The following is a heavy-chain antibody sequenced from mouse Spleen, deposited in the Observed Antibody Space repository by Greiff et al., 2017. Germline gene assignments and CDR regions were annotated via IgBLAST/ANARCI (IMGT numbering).Heavy chain of an antibody. Sequence: EVQLQQSGPVLVKPGASVKMSCKASGYTFTDYYMNWVKQSHGKSLEWIGVINPYNGGTSYNQKFKGKATLTVDKSSSTAYMELNSLTSEDSAVYYCAREDYRYGSWFAYWGQGTLVTVSA. V-gene: IGHV1-19*01. CDR3: AREDYRYGSWFAY. J-gene: IGHJ3*01. CDR2: INPYNGGT. CDR1: GYTFTDYY. D-gene: IGHD2-14*01.